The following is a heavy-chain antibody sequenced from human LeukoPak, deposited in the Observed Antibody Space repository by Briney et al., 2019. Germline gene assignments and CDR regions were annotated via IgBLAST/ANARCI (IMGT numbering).Heavy chain of an antibody. V-gene: IGHV3-23*01. D-gene: IGHD1-26*01. CDR3: ARRVGGTPDY. CDR1: GFTFTNHA. CDR2: IGGDGRST. J-gene: IGHJ4*02. Sequence: GRSLRLSCAPSGFTFTNHAMTWVSQAPGEWLEWVSAIGGDGRSTDYADSAKGRFTISRDNSKNTLYLQMNSLRAEDTALYYCARRVGGTPDYWGLGTLVTVSS.